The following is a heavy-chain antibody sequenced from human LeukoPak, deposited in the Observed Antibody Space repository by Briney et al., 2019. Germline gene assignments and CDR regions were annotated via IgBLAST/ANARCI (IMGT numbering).Heavy chain of an antibody. V-gene: IGHV4-34*01. Sequence: SETLSLTCAVYGVSFSGYYWSWIRQPPGKGLEWIGEINHSGSTNYNPSLKSRVTISVDTSKNQFSLKLSSVTAADTAVYYCARRNILTGYYPSYRLRYWFDPWGQGTLVTVSS. CDR1: GVSFSGYY. CDR2: INHSGST. D-gene: IGHD3-9*01. CDR3: ARRNILTGYYPSYRLRYWFDP. J-gene: IGHJ5*02.